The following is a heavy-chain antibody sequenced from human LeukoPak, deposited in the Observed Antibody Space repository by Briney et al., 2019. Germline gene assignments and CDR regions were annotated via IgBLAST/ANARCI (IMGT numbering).Heavy chain of an antibody. J-gene: IGHJ5*02. CDR3: ARDRYCSTTSCGKLGWFDP. D-gene: IGHD2-2*01. Sequence: GASVKVSCKASGYTFNSYGISWVRQAPGQGLEWMGWISAYNGNTNFAQKFQGRVTLTTDTFTSTAYMELRSLRSDDTAVYYCARDRYCSTTSCGKLGWFDPRGQGSLVTVSS. CDR1: GYTFNSYG. V-gene: IGHV1-18*01. CDR2: ISAYNGNT.